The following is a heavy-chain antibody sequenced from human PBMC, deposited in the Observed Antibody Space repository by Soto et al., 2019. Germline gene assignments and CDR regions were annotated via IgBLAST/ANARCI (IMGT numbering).Heavy chain of an antibody. V-gene: IGHV4-39*01. Sequence: SQTLSLTCTVSGGSISSSSYYWGWIRQPPGKGLEWIGSIYYSGSTYYNPSLKSRVTISVDTSKNQFSLKLSSVTAADTAVYYCARQLPPNWDFDYWGQGTLVTVS. D-gene: IGHD1-1*01. CDR2: IYYSGST. CDR3: ARQLPPNWDFDY. J-gene: IGHJ4*02. CDR1: GGSISSSSYY.